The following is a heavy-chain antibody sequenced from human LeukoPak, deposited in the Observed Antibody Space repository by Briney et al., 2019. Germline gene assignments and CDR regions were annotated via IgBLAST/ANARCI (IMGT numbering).Heavy chain of an antibody. V-gene: IGHV3-48*01. D-gene: IGHD3-22*01. J-gene: IGHJ4*02. CDR1: GFTFSSYS. Sequence: GGSLRLSFAASGFTFSSYSMNWVRQAPGKGLEWVSYISSSSSTIYYADSVKGRFTISRDNAKNSLYLQMNSLRAEDTAVYYCARDFHRRLYDSSGYYLYWGQGTLVTVSS. CDR2: ISSSSSTI. CDR3: ARDFHRRLYDSSGYYLY.